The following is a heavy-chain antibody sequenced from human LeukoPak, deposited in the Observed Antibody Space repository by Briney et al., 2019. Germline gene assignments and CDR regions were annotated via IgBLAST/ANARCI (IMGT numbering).Heavy chain of an antibody. CDR2: IYTSGNT. D-gene: IGHD2-21*02. J-gene: IGHJ6*02. V-gene: IGHV4-4*08. CDR1: GGSISAYY. CDR3: AAPFCGGDCYSSYYYYAMDV. Sequence: SETLSLTCTVSGGSISAYYWSWIRRPPGKGLEWIGYIYTSGNTNYTPSLKSRVTISVDTSKNQFSLKLSSVTAADTAVYYCAAPFCGGDCYSSYYYYAMDVWGPGTTVTVSS.